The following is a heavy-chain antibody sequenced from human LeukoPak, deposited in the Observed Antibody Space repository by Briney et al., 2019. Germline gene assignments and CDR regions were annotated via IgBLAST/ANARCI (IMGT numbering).Heavy chain of an antibody. D-gene: IGHD6-13*01. V-gene: IGHV1-69*05. CDR3: ARRIGGSSWYYYFDY. CDR2: IIPIFGTA. CDR1: GGTFSSYA. J-gene: IGHJ4*02. Sequence: SVKVSCKASGGTFSSYAISWVRQAPGQGLEWMGRIIPIFGTANYAQKFQGRVTITTDESTSTAYVELSSLRSEDTAVYYCARRIGGSSWYYYFDYWGQGTLVTVSP.